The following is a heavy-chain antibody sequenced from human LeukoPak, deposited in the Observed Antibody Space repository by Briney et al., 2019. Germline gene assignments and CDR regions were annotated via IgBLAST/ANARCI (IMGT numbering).Heavy chain of an antibody. V-gene: IGHV3-11*01. CDR1: GFSFNDYF. J-gene: IGHJ6*03. Sequence: PGGSLRLSCSTSGFSFNDYFMTWIRQAPGKGLEWLSYISRSGTTILYGDSVRGRFTISRDTATNSIYLQMNSLRAEDTAVYYCARIFDNYYYYMGVWGNATTVTVSS. D-gene: IGHD3-3*01. CDR2: ISRSGTTI. CDR3: ARIFDNYYYYMGV.